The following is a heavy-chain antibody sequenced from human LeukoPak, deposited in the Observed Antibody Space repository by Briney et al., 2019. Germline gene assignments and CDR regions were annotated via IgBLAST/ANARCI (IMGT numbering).Heavy chain of an antibody. J-gene: IGHJ3*02. D-gene: IGHD4-17*01. CDR1: GFTFSSYG. CDR3: ARVVDYDAFDI. CDR2: ISYDGSNK. V-gene: IGHV3-30*03. Sequence: GGSLRLSCAASGFTFSSYGMHWVRQAPGKGLEWVAVISYDGSNKYYADSVKGRFTISRDNAKNSLYLQMNSLRAEDTAVYYCARVVDYDAFDIWGQGTMVTVSS.